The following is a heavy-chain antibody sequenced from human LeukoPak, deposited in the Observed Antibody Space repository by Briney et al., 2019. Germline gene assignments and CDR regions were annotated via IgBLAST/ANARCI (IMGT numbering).Heavy chain of an antibody. V-gene: IGHV3-30*02. CDR2: IRYDGSNK. D-gene: IGHD6-6*01. CDR3: AKDQYSSSYYCDY. Sequence: GGSLRLSCAASGFTFSSYGMHWVRQAPGKGLEWVAFIRYDGSNKYYTDSVKGRFTISRDNSKNTLYLQMNSLRAEDTAVYYCAKDQYSSSYYCDYWGQGTLVTVSS. J-gene: IGHJ4*02. CDR1: GFTFSSYG.